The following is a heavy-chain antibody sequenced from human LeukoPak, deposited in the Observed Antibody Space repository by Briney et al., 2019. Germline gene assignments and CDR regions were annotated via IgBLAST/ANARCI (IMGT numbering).Heavy chain of an antibody. J-gene: IGHJ4*02. V-gene: IGHV4-4*02. Sequence: PSDTLSLTCAVSGDSISTNHWWSWIRQPPGKGLEWIGEVYHSGSTNYNPSLKSRVTISVDKSKNLFSLKLTSVTAADTAMYYCASALCDSWGQGTLVTVSS. CDR1: GDSISTNHW. CDR3: ASALCDS. CDR2: VYHSGST. D-gene: IGHD2/OR15-2a*01.